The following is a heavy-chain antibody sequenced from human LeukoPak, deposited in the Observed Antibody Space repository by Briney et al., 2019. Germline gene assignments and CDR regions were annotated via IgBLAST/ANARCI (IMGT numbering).Heavy chain of an antibody. Sequence: SETLSLTCTVSGGSISSTNSYWGWVRQPPGKGLEWIGSIYYSGSTYYTPSIRSRVAISVDTSKNHFSLKLNSVTAADTAVYFCARQIPGVMATRRWGFDYWGQGTLVTVSS. CDR2: IYYSGST. D-gene: IGHD3-16*01. CDR3: ARQIPGVMATRRWGFDY. J-gene: IGHJ4*02. CDR1: GGSISSTNSY. V-gene: IGHV4-39*01.